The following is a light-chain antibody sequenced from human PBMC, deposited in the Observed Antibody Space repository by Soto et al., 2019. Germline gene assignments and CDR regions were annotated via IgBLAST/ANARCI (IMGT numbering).Light chain of an antibody. CDR2: AAS. V-gene: IGKV1-9*01. CDR1: QGISSY. Sequence: IQLTQSPSSLSASVGDRVTITCRASQGISSYLAWYQQKPGKAPKLLIDAASTLQSGVPSRFSGSGSGTDFTLTISSLQPEVFATYYCQQLNSFPYTFGQGTKLEIK. CDR3: QQLNSFPYT. J-gene: IGKJ2*01.